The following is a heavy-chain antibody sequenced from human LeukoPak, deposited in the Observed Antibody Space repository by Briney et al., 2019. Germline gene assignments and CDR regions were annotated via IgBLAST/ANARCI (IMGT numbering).Heavy chain of an antibody. CDR3: ARDGYRSIDY. CDR1: GYTFTNYG. V-gene: IGHV1-18*01. Sequence: ASVKVSCKASGYTFTNYGISWVRQAPGQGLEWMGWVSPYSGHTDYAQNLQVRVTMTTDTSTTTAYMELRSLRSDDTAVYYCARDGYRSIDYWGQGTLVSVSS. J-gene: IGHJ4*02. D-gene: IGHD5-12*01. CDR2: VSPYSGHT.